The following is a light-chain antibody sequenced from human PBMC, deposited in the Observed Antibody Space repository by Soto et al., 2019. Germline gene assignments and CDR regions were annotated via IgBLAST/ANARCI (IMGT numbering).Light chain of an antibody. CDR2: GAS. Sequence: EIVLTQSPGTLSLSPGERATLSCRAIQSVSSSYLAWYQQKPGQAPRLLIYGASSRATGIPDRFSGSGSGTDFALTISRLEPEDFAAYYCQLYGSSPPWTFGQGTKVDIK. J-gene: IGKJ1*01. CDR1: QSVSSSY. V-gene: IGKV3-20*01. CDR3: QLYGSSPPWT.